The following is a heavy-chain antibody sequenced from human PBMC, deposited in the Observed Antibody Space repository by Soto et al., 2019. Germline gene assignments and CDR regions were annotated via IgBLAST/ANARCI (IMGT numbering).Heavy chain of an antibody. V-gene: IGHV3-30*03. D-gene: IGHD3-10*01. CDR3: VSDRGYGHPSVPYS. CDR1: GFTFTSYG. J-gene: IGHJ4*02. Sequence: QAHLVESGGGVVQPGRSLRLSCAASGFTFTSYGMQWVRQAPATRLEWVAVIPYDGGLQHYADSVKGRFTISRDNSKNMVLLQLNSLRAEDTAVYYCVSDRGYGHPSVPYSWGQGTLVSVSS. CDR2: IPYDGGLQ.